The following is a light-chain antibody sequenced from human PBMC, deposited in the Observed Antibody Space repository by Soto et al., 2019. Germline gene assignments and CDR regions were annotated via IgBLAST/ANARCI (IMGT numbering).Light chain of an antibody. CDR2: GAS. Sequence: EIVMTQSPATLSVSPGERATLSCRASQSVSSNLAWYQQKPGQAPRLLIYGASTRATGIPARFSGSGSGTXXXXXXXXXXXXXFXVXXCXQYNNWPPYTFGQGTKLEIK. J-gene: IGKJ2*01. V-gene: IGKV3-15*01. CDR3: XQYNNWPPYT. CDR1: QSVSSN.